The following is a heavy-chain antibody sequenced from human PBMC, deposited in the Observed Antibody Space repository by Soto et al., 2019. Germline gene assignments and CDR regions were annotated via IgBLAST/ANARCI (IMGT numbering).Heavy chain of an antibody. J-gene: IGHJ4*02. CDR1: GFTFSSYW. CDR3: ARSRWPNVEMARTALNY. CDR2: IKSDGSTT. Sequence: EVQLVESGGGLVQPGGSLRLSCAASGFTFSSYWMHWVRQAPGKGLVWVSRIKSDGSTTSYADSVKDRFTIFRDNAKNTLHLQRNSLRDEETAVYYFARSRWPNVEMARTALNYWGQGTLVTVSS. D-gene: IGHD5-12*01. V-gene: IGHV3-74*01.